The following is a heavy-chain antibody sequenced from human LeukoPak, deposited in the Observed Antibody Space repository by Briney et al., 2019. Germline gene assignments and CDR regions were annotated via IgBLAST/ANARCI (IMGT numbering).Heavy chain of an antibody. V-gene: IGHV3-64*01. Sequence: GGSLRLSCAASGFTFSSYAMHCVRQAPGKGLEYVSAISSNGGSTYYANSVKGRFTISRDNSKNTLYLQMGSLRAEDMAVYYCARGAYDILTGFEYFQHWGQGTLVTVSS. CDR3: ARGAYDILTGFEYFQH. CDR2: ISSNGGST. J-gene: IGHJ1*01. CDR1: GFTFSSYA. D-gene: IGHD3-9*01.